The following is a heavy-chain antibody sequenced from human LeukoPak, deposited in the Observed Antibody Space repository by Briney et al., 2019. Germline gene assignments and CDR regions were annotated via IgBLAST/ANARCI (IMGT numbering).Heavy chain of an antibody. V-gene: IGHV3-7*01. CDR1: GYTLSSYW. Sequence: PGGSLRLSCAASGYTLSSYWMSWVRQAPGKGLEWVANIKQDGSEKYYVDSVKGRFTISRDNPKNSLYLQMNSLRAEDTAVYYCARDLHGGPWGQGTLVTVSS. CDR2: IKQDGSEK. D-gene: IGHD3-10*01. CDR3: ARDLHGGP. J-gene: IGHJ5*02.